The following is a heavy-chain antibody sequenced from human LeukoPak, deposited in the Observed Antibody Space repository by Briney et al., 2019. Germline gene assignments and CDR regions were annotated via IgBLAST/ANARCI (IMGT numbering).Heavy chain of an antibody. J-gene: IGHJ4*02. V-gene: IGHV3-23*01. Sequence: GGSLRLSCAASGFTFSRIAMTWVRQAPGKGLEWVSTIRSNGDAAYNADSVRGRFAISRDNSKNTLYLQMNSLRAEDTAVYYCAKEGWYYFDYWGQGTLVTVSS. CDR3: AKEGWYYFDY. CDR2: IRSNGDAA. D-gene: IGHD6-19*01. CDR1: GFTFSRIA.